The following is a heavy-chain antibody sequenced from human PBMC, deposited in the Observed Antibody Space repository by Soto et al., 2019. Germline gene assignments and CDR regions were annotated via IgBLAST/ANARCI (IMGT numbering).Heavy chain of an antibody. CDR3: TRYGGWSFDH. J-gene: IGHJ4*02. Sequence: QVQLQESGPGLVKPSGTLSLTCAVSGGSISGGEWWSWVRQPPGKGLEWIGEIHHSGSTGYNPSPKSRVPISVDKSKIPFSLTLSSVTAADTAVYYCTRYGGWSFDHWGQGTLVTVSS. CDR1: GGSISGGEW. CDR2: IHHSGST. V-gene: IGHV4-4*02. D-gene: IGHD6-19*01.